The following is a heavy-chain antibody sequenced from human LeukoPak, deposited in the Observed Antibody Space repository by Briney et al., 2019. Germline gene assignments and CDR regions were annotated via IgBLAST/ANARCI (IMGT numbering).Heavy chain of an antibody. Sequence: GGSLRLSCAASGFTFSSYWMSWVRQAPGKGLEWVANIKQDGSEKYYADSVKGRFTISRDNSKNTLYLQMNSLRAEDTAVYYCAKDSGSYVLQGWGQGTLVTVSS. CDR3: AKDSGSYVLQG. V-gene: IGHV3-7*01. J-gene: IGHJ4*02. CDR2: IKQDGSEK. D-gene: IGHD1-26*01. CDR1: GFTFSSYW.